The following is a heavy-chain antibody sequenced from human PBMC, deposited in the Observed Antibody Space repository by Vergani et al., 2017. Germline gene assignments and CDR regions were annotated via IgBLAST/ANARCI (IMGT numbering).Heavy chain of an antibody. CDR2: IYYSGST. Sequence: QLQLQESGPGLVKPSETLSLTCTVSGGSISSSSYYWGWIRQPPGKGLEWIGSIYYSGSTYYNPSLKSRVTISVDPSKNQFSLKLSSVTAADTAVYYCARSLPYNPLLDWGQGTLVTVSS. J-gene: IGHJ4*02. V-gene: IGHV4-39*07. CDR1: GGSISSSSYY. CDR3: ARSLPYNPLLD. D-gene: IGHD1-1*01.